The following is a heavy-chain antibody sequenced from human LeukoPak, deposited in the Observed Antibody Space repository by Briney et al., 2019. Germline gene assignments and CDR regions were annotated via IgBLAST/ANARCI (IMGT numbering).Heavy chain of an antibody. CDR2: INGDGSST. Sequence: PGGSLRLSCAASGFTFSSYWMLWVRQAPGKGLVWVSRINGDGSSTGYADSVKGRFTISRDNAKNPLYLQMNGLRAEDTAMYYCARATGMDVWGQGTTVTVSS. J-gene: IGHJ6*02. V-gene: IGHV3-74*01. CDR3: ARATGMDV. CDR1: GFTFSSYW.